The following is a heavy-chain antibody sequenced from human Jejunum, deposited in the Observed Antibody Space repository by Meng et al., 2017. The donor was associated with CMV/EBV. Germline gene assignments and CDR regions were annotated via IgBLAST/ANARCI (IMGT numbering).Heavy chain of an antibody. V-gene: IGHV1-2*02. Sequence: YTVTDYYMQGVRQAPGQGLELMGWIHPITGGTHYTQKFQGRVTMTRDTSISTAYMDLTRLTSDDTAVYYCAKVIMTSRPGSPLDYWGQGTRVTVSS. CDR2: IHPITGGT. CDR1: YTVTDYY. CDR3: AKVIMTSRPGSPLDY. D-gene: IGHD3-16*01. J-gene: IGHJ4*02.